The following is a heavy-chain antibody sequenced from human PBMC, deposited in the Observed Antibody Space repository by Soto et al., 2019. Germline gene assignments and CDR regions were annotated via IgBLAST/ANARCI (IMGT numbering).Heavy chain of an antibody. D-gene: IGHD3-10*01. CDR1: GGSFSGYY. CDR2: INHSGST. J-gene: IGHJ5*02. Sequence: PSETLSLTCAVYGGSFSGYYCSFIRHPPGKGLEWIGEINHSGSTNYNPSLKSRVTISVDTSKNQFSLKLSSVTAADTAVYYCARGSRITMVRGVLKTWGQGTLVTVSS. V-gene: IGHV4-34*01. CDR3: ARGSRITMVRGVLKT.